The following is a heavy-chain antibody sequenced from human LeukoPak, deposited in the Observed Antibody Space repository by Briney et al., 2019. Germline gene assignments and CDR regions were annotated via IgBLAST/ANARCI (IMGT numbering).Heavy chain of an antibody. V-gene: IGHV3-33*01. CDR3: ARDRLVTDDAFDI. CDR1: GFNFGIYG. Sequence: GGSLRLSCTASGFNFGIYGMHWVRQAPGKGLEWVAVMWDDGTNEYYVESVKGRFTISRDNGKRTLYLLMNSLRVEDTAVYYCARDRLVTDDAFDIWGQGTMVTVSS. CDR2: MWDDGTNE. J-gene: IGHJ3*02. D-gene: IGHD2-21*02.